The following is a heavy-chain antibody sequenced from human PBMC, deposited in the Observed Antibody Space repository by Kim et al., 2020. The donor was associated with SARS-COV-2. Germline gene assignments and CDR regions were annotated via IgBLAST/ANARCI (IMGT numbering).Heavy chain of an antibody. D-gene: IGHD3-22*01. J-gene: IGHJ4*02. Sequence: SLKRRVTISVDTSKTQFSLKLSSVTAADTAVYYCARDNDYYDSSGYSFDYWGQGTLVTVSS. CDR3: ARDNDYYDSSGYSFDY. V-gene: IGHV4-31*02.